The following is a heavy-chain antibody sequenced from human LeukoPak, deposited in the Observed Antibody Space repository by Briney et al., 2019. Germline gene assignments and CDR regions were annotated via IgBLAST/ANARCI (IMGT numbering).Heavy chain of an antibody. CDR1: GFTFSSYG. CDR2: IRYDGSNK. J-gene: IGHJ6*02. D-gene: IGHD5-18*01. Sequence: PGGPLRLSCAASGFTFSSYGMHWVRQAPGKGLEWVAFIRYDGSNKYYADSVKGRFTISRDNSKNTLYLQMNSLRAEDTAVYYCANDPVDTAMVTPFDYYYGMDVWGQGTTVTVSS. V-gene: IGHV3-30*02. CDR3: ANDPVDTAMVTPFDYYYGMDV.